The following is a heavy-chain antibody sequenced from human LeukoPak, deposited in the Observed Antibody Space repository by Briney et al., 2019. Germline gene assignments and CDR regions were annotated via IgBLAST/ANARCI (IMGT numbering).Heavy chain of an antibody. CDR3: VRVMEYSYDF. D-gene: IGHD6-6*01. V-gene: IGHV3-72*01. CDR1: GFTFSDHY. CDR2: TKNKADGYTT. J-gene: IGHJ4*02. Sequence: PGGSLRLSCAASGFTFSDHYMAWVRQAPGRGLEWVGRTKNKADGYTTEYAASVKGRFILSRDDSKKSLYLQMNSLKTEDTAIYYCVRVMEYSYDFWGQGTLVTVSS.